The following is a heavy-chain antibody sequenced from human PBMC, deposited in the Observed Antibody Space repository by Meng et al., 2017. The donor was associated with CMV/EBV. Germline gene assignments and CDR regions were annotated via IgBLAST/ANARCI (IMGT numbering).Heavy chain of an antibody. Sequence: QVQLVASGAEVKKPGASVKVSFKASGYTFNSYYMHWVRQAPGQGLEWMGIINPSGGSTSYAQKFQGRVTMTRDTSTSTVYMELSSLRSEDTAVYYCAREEGIAARSDWFDPWGQGTLVTVSS. CDR3: AREEGIAARSDWFDP. D-gene: IGHD6-6*01. CDR1: GYTFNSYY. CDR2: INPSGGST. J-gene: IGHJ5*02. V-gene: IGHV1-46*02.